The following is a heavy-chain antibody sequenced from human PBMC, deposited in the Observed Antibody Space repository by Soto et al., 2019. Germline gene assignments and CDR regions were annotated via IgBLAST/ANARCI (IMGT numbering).Heavy chain of an antibody. V-gene: IGHV4-30-4*01. CDR2: IYYSGST. J-gene: IGHJ3*02. CDR3: ARERGYCSGGSCSQAFDI. Sequence: QTPGKGLEWIGYIYYSGSTYYNPSLKSRVTISVDTSKNQFSLKLSSVTAADTAVYYCARERGYCSGGSCSQAFDIWGQGTMVTVSS. D-gene: IGHD2-15*01.